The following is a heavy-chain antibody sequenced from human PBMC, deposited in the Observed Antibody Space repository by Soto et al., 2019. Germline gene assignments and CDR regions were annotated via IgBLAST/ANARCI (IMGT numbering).Heavy chain of an antibody. CDR1: GFTFRSSC. Sequence: PGGSLRLSCAASGFTFRSSCMHWVRQAPGKGLVWVSRIKSDGSSTSYADSVKGRFTISRDNAKNTLYLQMNSLRAEDTAVYYCARRYSSSSREDYYCGMDVWGQGTTVTVSS. J-gene: IGHJ6*02. CDR2: IKSDGSST. V-gene: IGHV3-74*01. D-gene: IGHD6-6*01. CDR3: ARRYSSSSREDYYCGMDV.